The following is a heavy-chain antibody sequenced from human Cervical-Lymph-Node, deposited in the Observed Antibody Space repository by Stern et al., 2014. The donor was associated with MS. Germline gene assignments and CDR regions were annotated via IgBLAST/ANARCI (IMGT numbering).Heavy chain of an antibody. CDR1: GFNFRTYW. CDR2: INGDGTVS. V-gene: IGHV3-74*02. Sequence: LLESGGGIVQPGGSLMISCVASGFNFRTYWMHWVRQGPGKGLEWVSRINGDGTVSTYADSVRGRFTISRNNANNTMSLQLDNLRVEDTAIYYCASAYRASWGQGTLVTVST. J-gene: IGHJ4*02. D-gene: IGHD1-1*01. CDR3: ASAYRAS.